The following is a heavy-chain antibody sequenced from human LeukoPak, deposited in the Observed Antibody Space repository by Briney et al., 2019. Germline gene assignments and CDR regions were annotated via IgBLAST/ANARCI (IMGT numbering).Heavy chain of an antibody. J-gene: IGHJ4*02. D-gene: IGHD3-10*01. V-gene: IGHV3-7*01. Sequence: GGSLRLSCAASGFIFSSYAMSWVRQAPGKGLQWVANMKKDGSETNYVDSVKGRFTISRDNAKNSLYLQMNSLRAEDTAVYYCGRHRSGSGTYFIDYWGQGTLVSVSS. CDR3: GRHRSGSGTYFIDY. CDR1: GFIFSSYA. CDR2: MKKDGSET.